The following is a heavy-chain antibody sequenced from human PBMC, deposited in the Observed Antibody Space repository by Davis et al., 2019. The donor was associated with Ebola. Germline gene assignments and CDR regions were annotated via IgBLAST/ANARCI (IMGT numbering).Heavy chain of an antibody. V-gene: IGHV3-7*01. Sequence: PGGSLRLSCATSGFSFTSYGMTWVRQAPGKGLKWVANIKEDGSERYYVDSVKGRFTISRDNTKNSLYLQMNSLRVEDTAVYYCAKDGANYDLSHWGQGTLVIVSS. D-gene: IGHD3-3*01. CDR2: IKEDGSER. J-gene: IGHJ1*01. CDR3: AKDGANYDLSH. CDR1: GFSFTSYG.